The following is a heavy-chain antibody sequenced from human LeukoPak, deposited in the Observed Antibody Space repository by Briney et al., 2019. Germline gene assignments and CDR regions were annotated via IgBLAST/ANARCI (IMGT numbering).Heavy chain of an antibody. J-gene: IGHJ4*02. V-gene: IGHV3-23*01. CDR3: AKDYSQWLALDY. Sequence: GGSLRLSCAAFGFTFSSYAMSWVRQAPGKGLEWVSAISGSGGSTYYADSVKGRFTISRDNSKNTLYLQMNSLRAEDTAVYYCAKDYSQWLALDYWGQGTLVTVSS. CDR1: GFTFSSYA. D-gene: IGHD6-19*01. CDR2: ISGSGGST.